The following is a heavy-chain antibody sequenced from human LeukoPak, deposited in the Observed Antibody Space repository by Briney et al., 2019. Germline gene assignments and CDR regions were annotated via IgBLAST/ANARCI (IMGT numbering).Heavy chain of an antibody. CDR2: ISGSDGST. D-gene: IGHD2-21*02. Sequence: GGSLRLSCAASGFTFSSYAMSWVRQAPGKGLEWVSAISGSDGSTYYADSVKGRFTISRDNSKNTLYLQMNSLRAEDTAVYYCARDRVRYCGGDCSSYYYYGMDVWGQGTTVTVSS. V-gene: IGHV3-23*01. CDR3: ARDRVRYCGGDCSSYYYYGMDV. CDR1: GFTFSSYA. J-gene: IGHJ6*02.